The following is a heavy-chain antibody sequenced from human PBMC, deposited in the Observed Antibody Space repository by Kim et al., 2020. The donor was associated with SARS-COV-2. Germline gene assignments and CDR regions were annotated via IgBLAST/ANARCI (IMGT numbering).Heavy chain of an antibody. Sequence: GGSLRLSCAASGFPFSTYSMNWVRQAPGKGLEWISYISSSSRPTHYADSVKGRFTISRDNAKNSLYLQMNSLRDEDTAVYYCARDLGYCSGGSCFPLYYWGQGTLVTVSS. CDR3: ARDLGYCSGGSCFPLYY. CDR1: GFPFSTYS. J-gene: IGHJ4*02. V-gene: IGHV3-48*02. D-gene: IGHD2-15*01. CDR2: ISSSSRPT.